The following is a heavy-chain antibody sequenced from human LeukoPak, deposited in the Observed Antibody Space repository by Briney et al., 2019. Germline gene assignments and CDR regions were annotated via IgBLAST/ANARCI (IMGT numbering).Heavy chain of an antibody. V-gene: IGHV3-48*02. Sequence: GGSLRLSCAASGFTFSSYSMNWVRQAPGKGLEWVSCISTSSSTIYYSDSVKGRFTISRDNAKNSLYLQMNSLRDEDTAVYYCARDRSYYDILTGYYTTPDAFDIWGQGTMVTVPS. CDR1: GFTFSSYS. D-gene: IGHD3-9*01. J-gene: IGHJ3*02. CDR3: ARDRSYYDILTGYYTTPDAFDI. CDR2: ISTSSSTI.